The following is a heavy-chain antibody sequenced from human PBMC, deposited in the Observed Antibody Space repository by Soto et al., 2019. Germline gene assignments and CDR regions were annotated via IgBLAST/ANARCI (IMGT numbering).Heavy chain of an antibody. J-gene: IGHJ4*02. CDR2: ISHLENT. D-gene: IGHD5-12*01. CDR3: ARGGGYDSFDY. V-gene: IGHV4-30-2*06. CDR1: GASISYGGFS. Sequence: SETLSLTCTVSGASISYGGFSWSWIQQSPGKGLEWIGYISHLENTYLHPSFKSRLTMSIDRTRNQFSLKLSSVTAADMAVYYCARGGGYDSFDYWGQGVLVTAPQ.